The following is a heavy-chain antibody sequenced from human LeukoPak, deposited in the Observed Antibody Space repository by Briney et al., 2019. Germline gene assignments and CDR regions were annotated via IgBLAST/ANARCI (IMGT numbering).Heavy chain of an antibody. J-gene: IGHJ3*02. CDR3: ARDPSRAYGDHAFDI. CDR2: IYYSGST. D-gene: IGHD4-17*01. Sequence: SETLSLTCTVSGGSISTNSYYWGWIRQPPGKGLEWFGSIYYSGSTYYNPSLKSRVTISVDTSKNQFSLKLSSVTAADTAVYYCARDPSRAYGDHAFDIWGQGTMVTVSS. V-gene: IGHV4-39*07. CDR1: GGSISTNSYY.